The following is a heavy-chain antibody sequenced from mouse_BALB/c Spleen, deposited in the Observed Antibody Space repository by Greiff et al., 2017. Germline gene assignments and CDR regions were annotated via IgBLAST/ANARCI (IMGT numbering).Heavy chain of an antibody. CDR2: IDTSDSYT. V-gene: IGHV1-69*01. CDR3: ARNPSYYYGSSYWYFDV. D-gene: IGHD1-1*01. CDR1: GYTFTDYW. Sequence: QVQLQQPGAELVMPGASVKMSCKASGYTFTDYWMHWVKQRPGQGLEWIGAIDTSDSYTSYNQKFKGKATLTVDESSSTAYMQLSSLTSEDSAVYSCARNPSYYYGSSYWYFDVWGAGTTVTVSS. J-gene: IGHJ1*01.